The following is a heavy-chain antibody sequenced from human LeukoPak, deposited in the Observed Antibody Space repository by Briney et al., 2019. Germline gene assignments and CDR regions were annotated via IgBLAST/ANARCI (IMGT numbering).Heavy chain of an antibody. CDR2: FDPEDGET. Sequence: ASVKVSCKVSGYTLTELSMHWVRQAPGKGLEWMGGFDPEDGETIYAQKFQGRVTMTEDTSTDTAYMELGSLRSEDTAVYYCATPRSSGWYGVNLDYWGQGTLVTVSS. V-gene: IGHV1-24*01. CDR3: ATPRSSGWYGVNLDY. D-gene: IGHD6-19*01. J-gene: IGHJ4*02. CDR1: GYTLTELS.